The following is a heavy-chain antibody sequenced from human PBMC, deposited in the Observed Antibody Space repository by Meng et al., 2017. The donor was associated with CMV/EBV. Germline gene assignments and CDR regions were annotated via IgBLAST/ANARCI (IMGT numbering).Heavy chain of an antibody. CDR2: IKQDGSEK. Sequence: GGSLRLSCAASGFTFSSYWMSWVRQAPGKGLEWVANIKQDGSEKYYADSVKGRFTISRDNSKNTLYLQMNSLRAEDTAVYYCARRESTSCYRSCGMDVWGQGTTVTV. D-gene: IGHD2-2*02. CDR3: ARRESTSCYRSCGMDV. J-gene: IGHJ6*02. V-gene: IGHV3-7*01. CDR1: GFTFSSYW.